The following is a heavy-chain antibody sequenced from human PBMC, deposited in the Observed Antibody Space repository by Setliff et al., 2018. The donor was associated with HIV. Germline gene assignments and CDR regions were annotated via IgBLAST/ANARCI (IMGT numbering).Heavy chain of an antibody. D-gene: IGHD4-17*01. Sequence: PGGSLRLSCAASGFSFSNSWMTWVRQAPGKGLEWVATIKEDGREKYYVGSVKGRFTISRDNAKRSLYLQMNRLKTDDTAVYYCVKDGDYRNGDYDAFDIWGQGTMVTVSS. CDR1: GFSFSNSW. V-gene: IGHV3-7*01. J-gene: IGHJ3*02. CDR3: VKDGDYRNGDYDAFDI. CDR2: IKEDGREK.